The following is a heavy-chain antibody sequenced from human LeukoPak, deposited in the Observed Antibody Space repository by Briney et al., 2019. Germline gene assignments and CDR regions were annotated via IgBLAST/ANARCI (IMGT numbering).Heavy chain of an antibody. V-gene: IGHV1-8*03. CDR3: ARHDYGDFPLGY. J-gene: IGHJ4*02. Sequence: ASVKVSCKASGYTFTSYDINWVRQATGQGLEWMGWMNPNSGNTGYAQKFQGRVTITRNTSISTAYMELSSLRSEDTAVYYCARHDYGDFPLGYWGQGTLVTVSS. CDR2: MNPNSGNT. D-gene: IGHD4-17*01. CDR1: GYTFTSYD.